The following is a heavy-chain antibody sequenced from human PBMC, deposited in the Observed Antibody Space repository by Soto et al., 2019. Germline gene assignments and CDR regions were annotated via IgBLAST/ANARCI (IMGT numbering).Heavy chain of an antibody. D-gene: IGHD2-2*01. CDR1: GYTFTSYG. CDR2: ISAYNGNT. Sequence: GPSVKVSCKASGYTFTSYGISWVRQAPGQGLEWMGWISAYNGNTNYAQKLQGRVTMTTDTSTSTAYMELRSLRSDDTAVYYCARDGRGIVVVPAASGSYYYYGMDVWGQGTTVTVSS. J-gene: IGHJ6*02. V-gene: IGHV1-18*04. CDR3: ARDGRGIVVVPAASGSYYYYGMDV.